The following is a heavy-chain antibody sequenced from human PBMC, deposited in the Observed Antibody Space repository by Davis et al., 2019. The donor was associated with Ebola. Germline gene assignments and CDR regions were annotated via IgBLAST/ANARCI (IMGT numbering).Heavy chain of an antibody. Sequence: SETLSLTCAVSGGFVSSGGYSWSWIRQPPGKGLEWIGYIYYSGSTNYNPSLKSRVTISVDTSKNQFSLKLSSVTAADTAVYYCARHPIPTLRYPSWFDPWGQGTLVTVSS. CDR3: ARHPIPTLRYPSWFDP. V-gene: IGHV4-61*08. CDR2: IYYSGST. D-gene: IGHD3-9*01. J-gene: IGHJ5*02. CDR1: GGFVSSGGYS.